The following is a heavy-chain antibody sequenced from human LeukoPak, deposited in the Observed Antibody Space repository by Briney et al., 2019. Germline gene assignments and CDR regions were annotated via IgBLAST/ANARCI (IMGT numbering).Heavy chain of an antibody. V-gene: IGHV3-49*04. J-gene: IGHJ4*02. CDR3: TRGDWNDDN. CDR1: GFTFGDYA. Sequence: GGSLRLSCSGSGFTFGDYAMTWVRQAPGKGLEWLGMIRTRTHGGTTEYAASVRGRFTFSRDDTKNIAYLQMNSLKTEDTAVYFCTRGDWNDDNWGQGTLVTVSS. D-gene: IGHD1-1*01. CDR2: IRTRTHGGTT.